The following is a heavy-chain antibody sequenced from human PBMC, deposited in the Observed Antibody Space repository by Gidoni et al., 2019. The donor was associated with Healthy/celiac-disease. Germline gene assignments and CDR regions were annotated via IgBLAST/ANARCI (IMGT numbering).Heavy chain of an antibody. CDR1: GLTLGSYS. CDR2: ISSSRSYI. CDR3: ARGGYYYDSSGYIYYYYYYGMDV. V-gene: IGHV3-21*01. D-gene: IGHD3-22*01. Sequence: EVQLVESGGGLVKPGGSLRLSCAASGLTLGSYSMNWVRQAPGKGLEWVSSISSSRSYIYYADSVKGRFTISRDNAKNSLYLQMNSLRAEDTAVYYCARGGYYYDSSGYIYYYYYYGMDVWGQGTTVTVSS. J-gene: IGHJ6*02.